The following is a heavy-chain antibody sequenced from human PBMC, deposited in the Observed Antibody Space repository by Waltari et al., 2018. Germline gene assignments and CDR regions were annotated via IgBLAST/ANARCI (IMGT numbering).Heavy chain of an antibody. CDR2: INPNSGGT. V-gene: IGHV1-2*06. J-gene: IGHJ4*02. CDR3: ASTSSDYFDY. D-gene: IGHD2-2*01. CDR1: GYTFTGYY. Sequence: QVQLVQSGAEVKKPGASVKVSCKACGYTFTGYYRPWVRQAPGQGLEWMGPINPNSGGTNYAQKFQGRVTMTRVTSISTAYMELSRPRSDDTAVYYCASTSSDYFDYCGPVTLVTVSS.